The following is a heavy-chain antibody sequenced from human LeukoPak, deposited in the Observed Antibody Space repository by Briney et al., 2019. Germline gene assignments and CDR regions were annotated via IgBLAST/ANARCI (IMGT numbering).Heavy chain of an antibody. CDR3: AKDIGDYYDSSGSDAFDI. CDR2: ISGSGGST. D-gene: IGHD3-22*01. V-gene: IGHV3-23*01. Sequence: PGGSLRLSCAASGFTFSSYAMSWVRQAPGKGLEWVSAISGSGGSTYYADFVKGRFTISRDNSKNTLYLQMNSLRAEDTAVYYCAKDIGDYYDSSGSDAFDIWGQGTMVTVSS. CDR1: GFTFSSYA. J-gene: IGHJ3*02.